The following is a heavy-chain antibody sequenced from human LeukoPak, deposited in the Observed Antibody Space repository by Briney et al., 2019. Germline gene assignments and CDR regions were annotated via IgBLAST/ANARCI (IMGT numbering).Heavy chain of an antibody. CDR3: AKDSHSGGWSRPFDY. J-gene: IGHJ4*02. CDR1: GFTFSSYA. CDR2: ISGSGGST. Sequence: GGSLRLSCAASGFTFSSYAMSWVRQAPGKGLEWASAISGSGGSTYYADSVKGRFTISRDNSKNTLYLQMNSLRAEDTAVYYCAKDSHSGGWSRPFDYWGQGTLVTVSS. V-gene: IGHV3-23*01. D-gene: IGHD6-19*01.